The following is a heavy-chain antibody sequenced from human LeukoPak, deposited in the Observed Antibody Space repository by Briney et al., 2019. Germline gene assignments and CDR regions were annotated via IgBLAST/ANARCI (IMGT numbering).Heavy chain of an antibody. Sequence: GGSLRLSCAASGFTFSRYEMNWVRQAPGKGLEWVSGISWNSGSIGYADSVKGRFTISRDNAKNSLYLQMNSLRAEDTALYYCAKGRITMIVAYFDYWGQGTLVTVSS. CDR2: ISWNSGSI. J-gene: IGHJ4*02. CDR1: GFTFSRYE. V-gene: IGHV3-9*01. CDR3: AKGRITMIVAYFDY. D-gene: IGHD3-22*01.